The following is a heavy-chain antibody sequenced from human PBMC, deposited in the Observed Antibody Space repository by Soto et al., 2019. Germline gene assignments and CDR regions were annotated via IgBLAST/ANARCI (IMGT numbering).Heavy chain of an antibody. D-gene: IGHD2-15*01. CDR1: GYIFSNYG. V-gene: IGHV1-69*13. CDR2: IIPKFGTP. CDR3: ARDPHFSGLDY. J-gene: IGHJ4*02. Sequence: SVTVSCKASGYIFSNYGISWVRQAPGQGLEWMGGIIPKFGTPDYAQKFQGRVTITADESTSTAYMELSSLRSEDTAVYFCARDPHFSGLDYWGQGALVTVSS.